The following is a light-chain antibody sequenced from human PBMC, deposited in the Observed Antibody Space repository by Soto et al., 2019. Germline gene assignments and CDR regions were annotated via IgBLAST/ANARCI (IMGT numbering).Light chain of an antibody. CDR2: KDS. CDR3: QSADSSGTYV. V-gene: IGLV3-25*02. CDR1: ALPKQY. Sequence: YELTQPPSVSVSPGQTARITCSGDALPKQYAYWYQQKPGQAPVLVIYKDSERPSGIPERFSGSSSGTTVTLTITGVQAEDEADYFCQSADSSGTYVFGTGTRSPS. J-gene: IGLJ1*01.